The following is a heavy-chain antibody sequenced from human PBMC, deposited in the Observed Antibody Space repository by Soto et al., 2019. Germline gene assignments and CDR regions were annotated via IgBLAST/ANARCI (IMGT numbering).Heavy chain of an antibody. J-gene: IGHJ6*02. CDR1: GYKFSSYW. V-gene: IGHV5-51*03. CDR2: IYPGDSDT. D-gene: IGHD3-10*01. Sequence: GESLKISCKGFGYKFSSYWIAWVRQMPGKGLEWMGIIYPGDSDTRFSPSFQGQVTISADKSISTAYLRWSSLKASDTAMYYCARGPPYSGSSLVTGDYFYVMDAWGQGTTVTVSS. CDR3: ARGPPYSGSSLVTGDYFYVMDA.